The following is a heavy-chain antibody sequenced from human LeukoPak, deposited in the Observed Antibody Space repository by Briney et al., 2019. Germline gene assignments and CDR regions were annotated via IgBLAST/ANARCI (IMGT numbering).Heavy chain of an antibody. D-gene: IGHD6-19*01. Sequence: PGGSLRLSCAASGFTVSSNYMSWVRQAPGKGLEWVSVIYSGGSTYYADSVKGRFTTSRHNSKNTLYLQMNSLRAEDTAVYYCARGSEGYSSGWYLDYWGQGTLVTVSS. V-gene: IGHV3-53*04. CDR1: GFTVSSNY. CDR2: IYSGGST. J-gene: IGHJ4*02. CDR3: ARGSEGYSSGWYLDY.